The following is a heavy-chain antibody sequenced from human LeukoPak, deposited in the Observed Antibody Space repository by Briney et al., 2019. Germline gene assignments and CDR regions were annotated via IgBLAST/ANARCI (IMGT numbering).Heavy chain of an antibody. J-gene: IGHJ5*02. CDR3: ARQLSRGFGELSAWFNP. D-gene: IGHD3-10*01. V-gene: IGHV1-2*04. CDR1: GYTLTGYY. Sequence: ASVKVSCKASGYTLTGYYLHWVRQAPGQGLEWMGWINPNTGDTNYAQKFQGWVTMTRDTSISTAYMELSRLRSDDTAVYYCARQLSRGFGELSAWFNPWGQGTLVTVSS. CDR2: INPNTGDT.